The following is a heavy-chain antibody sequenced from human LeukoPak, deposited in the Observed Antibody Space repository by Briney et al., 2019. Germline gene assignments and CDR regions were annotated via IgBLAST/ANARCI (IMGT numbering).Heavy chain of an antibody. CDR1: GGSISSSSYY. CDR3: ARRVITGYYGSAPFDY. CDR2: IYYSGST. V-gene: IGHV4-39*01. J-gene: IGHJ4*02. D-gene: IGHD3-10*01. Sequence: SETLSLTCTVSGGSISSSSYYWGWIRQPPGKGLEWIGSIYYSGSTYYNPSLKSRVTISVDTSKNQFSLKLSSVTAADTAVYYCARRVITGYYGSAPFDYWGQGTLVTVSS.